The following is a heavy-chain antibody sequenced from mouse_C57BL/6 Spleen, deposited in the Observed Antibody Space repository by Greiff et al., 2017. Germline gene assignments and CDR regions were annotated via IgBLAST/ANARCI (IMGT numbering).Heavy chain of an antibody. J-gene: IGHJ2*01. CDR3: ARASYRDWDF. CDR2: IDPSDSYT. CDR1: GYTFTSYW. V-gene: IGHV1-69*01. Sequence: QVQLQQPGAELVMPGASVKLSCKASGYTFTSYWMHWVKQRPGQGLEWIGEIDPSDSYTNYTQKFKGKSTLTVDKSSSTAYLQLSSLTSEDSAVYYCARASYRDWDFRGPGTTLTVSS. D-gene: IGHD2-13*01.